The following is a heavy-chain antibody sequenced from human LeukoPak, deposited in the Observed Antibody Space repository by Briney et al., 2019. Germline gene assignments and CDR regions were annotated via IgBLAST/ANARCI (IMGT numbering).Heavy chain of an antibody. Sequence: GASVKVSCKASGYTFTSYYMHWVRQAPGQGLEWMGIINPSGGSTSYAQQFQGRVTMTRDTSITTAYMELSRLKSDDSAVYYCARDPLRPTIPNWFDPWGQGTLVIVSS. CDR3: ARDPLRPTIPNWFDP. V-gene: IGHV1-46*01. J-gene: IGHJ5*02. D-gene: IGHD2-21*01. CDR1: GYTFTSYY. CDR2: INPSGGST.